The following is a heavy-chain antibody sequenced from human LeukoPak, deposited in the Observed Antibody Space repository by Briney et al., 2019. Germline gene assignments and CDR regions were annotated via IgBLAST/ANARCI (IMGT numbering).Heavy chain of an antibody. CDR2: IIPILGIA. CDR1: GGTFSSYA. CDR3: ASDCSGGSCYGKYYYYYYMDV. D-gene: IGHD2-15*01. J-gene: IGHJ6*03. V-gene: IGHV1-69*04. Sequence: SVKVSCKASGGTFSSYAISWVRQAPGQGLEWMGRIIPILGIANYAQKFQGRVTITADKSTSTAYMELSSLRSEDTAVYYCASDCSGGSCYGKYYYYYYMDVWGKGTTVTVSS.